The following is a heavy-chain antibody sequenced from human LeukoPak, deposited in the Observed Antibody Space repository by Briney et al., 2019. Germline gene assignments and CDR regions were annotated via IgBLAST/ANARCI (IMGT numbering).Heavy chain of an antibody. CDR3: ARRGVVVPAAIDY. V-gene: IGHV1-2*02. J-gene: IGHJ4*02. CDR2: INPNSGGT. Sequence: ASVKVSCKASGYTFTGYYMHWVRQAPGQGLEWMGWINPNSGGTNYAQKFQGRVTMTRDTSIGTAYMELSRLRSDDTAVYYCARRGVVVPAAIDYWGQGTLVTVSS. D-gene: IGHD2-2*01. CDR1: GYTFTGYY.